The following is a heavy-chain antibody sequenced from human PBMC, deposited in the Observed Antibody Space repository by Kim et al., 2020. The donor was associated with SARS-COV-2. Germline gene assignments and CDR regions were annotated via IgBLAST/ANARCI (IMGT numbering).Heavy chain of an antibody. J-gene: IGHJ5*02. CDR1: GFTFSSYA. D-gene: IGHD1-26*01. V-gene: IGHV3-30-3*01. Sequence: GGSLRLSCAASGFTFSSYAMHWVRQAPGKGLEWVAVISYDGSNKYYADSVKGRFTISRDNSKNTLYLQMNSLRAEDTAVYYCARDYSGSYFFWFDPWGQGTLVTVSS. CDR2: ISYDGSNK. CDR3: ARDYSGSYFFWFDP.